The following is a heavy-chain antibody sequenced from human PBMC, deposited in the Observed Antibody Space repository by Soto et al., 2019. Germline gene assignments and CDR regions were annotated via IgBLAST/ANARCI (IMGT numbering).Heavy chain of an antibody. Sequence: ASVKVSCKVSGYTLTELSMHWVRQAPGKGLEWMGGFDPEDGETIYAQKFQGRVTMTEDTSTDTAYMELSSLRSEDTAVYYCASGSSTKRAFDIGGKGKMVTVSS. V-gene: IGHV1-24*01. J-gene: IGHJ3*02. CDR1: GYTLTELS. CDR2: FDPEDGET. D-gene: IGHD2-2*01. CDR3: ASGSSTKRAFDI.